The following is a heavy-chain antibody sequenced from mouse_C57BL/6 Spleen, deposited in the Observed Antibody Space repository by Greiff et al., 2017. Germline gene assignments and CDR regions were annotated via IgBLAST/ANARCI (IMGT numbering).Heavy chain of an antibody. J-gene: IGHJ3*01. Sequence: QVQLQQSGAELVKPGASVQLSCKASGYTFTSYWMHWVKQRPGQGLEWIGMIHPNSGSTNYNEKFKSKATLTVDKSSSTAYMQLSSLTSEDSAVYYCAVYYDYDVFAYWGQGTLVTVSA. V-gene: IGHV1-64*01. CDR1: GYTFTSYW. CDR3: AVYYDYDVFAY. CDR2: IHPNSGST. D-gene: IGHD2-4*01.